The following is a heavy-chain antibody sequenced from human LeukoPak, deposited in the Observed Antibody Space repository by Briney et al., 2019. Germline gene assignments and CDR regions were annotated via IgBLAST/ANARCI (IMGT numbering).Heavy chain of an antibody. D-gene: IGHD3-10*01. CDR2: AYYRSKWYI. CDR3: ARGAVRGGTNFDY. CDR1: GDRVSGSPAV. V-gene: IGHV6-1*01. Sequence: SPTLSLTFAISGDRVSGSPAVWNWIRQSPSRGLEWLGRAYYRSKWYIDYAVSVKGRITITPDTSKNQFSLQLNSVTPEDTAVYYCARGAVRGGTNFDYWGQGTLVTVSS. J-gene: IGHJ4*02.